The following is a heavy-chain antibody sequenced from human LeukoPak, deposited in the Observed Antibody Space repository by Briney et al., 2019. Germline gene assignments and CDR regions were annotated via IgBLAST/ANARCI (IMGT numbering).Heavy chain of an antibody. CDR1: EYTFTSYA. V-gene: IGHV1-3*01. CDR3: ARSYYDILAGSSLLNSFDY. Sequence: ASVKVSCKASEYTFTSYAIHWVRQAPGQRLEWMGWINAGNGNTDYSQKFQGRLTITRDTSATTAYLQLNSLRSEDTAVYCGARSYYDILAGSSLLNSFDYWGQGTLVTVSS. CDR2: INAGNGNT. J-gene: IGHJ4*02. D-gene: IGHD3-9*01.